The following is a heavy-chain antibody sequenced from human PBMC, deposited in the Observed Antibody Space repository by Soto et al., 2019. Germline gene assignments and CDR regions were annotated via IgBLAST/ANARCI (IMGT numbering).Heavy chain of an antibody. CDR1: GYSISSGYY. Sequence: ASETLSLTCAVSGYSISSGYYWGWIRQPPGKGLEWIGSIYHSGSTYYNPSLKSRVTISVDTSKNQFSLKLSSVTAADTAVYYCATRISDIVVVPAAIESLYNWFDPWGQGTLVTVSS. J-gene: IGHJ5*02. V-gene: IGHV4-38-2*01. CDR3: ATRISDIVVVPAAIESLYNWFDP. CDR2: IYHSGST. D-gene: IGHD2-2*01.